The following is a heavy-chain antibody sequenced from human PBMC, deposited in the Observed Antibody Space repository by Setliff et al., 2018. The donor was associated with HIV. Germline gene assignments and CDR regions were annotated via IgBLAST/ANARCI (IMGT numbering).Heavy chain of an antibody. D-gene: IGHD3-9*01. J-gene: IGHJ4*02. Sequence: SETLSLTCAIPDQLISSGNYWGWIRQPPGRGLEWIGSVYDSGNTYYKPALGSRAAISLDTSMNQFSLKLSSVTAADTAVYYCARGQLRYLANDYYFDYWGQGTLVTVSS. V-gene: IGHV4-38-2*01. CDR1: DQLISSGNY. CDR3: ARGQLRYLANDYYFDY. CDR2: VYDSGNT.